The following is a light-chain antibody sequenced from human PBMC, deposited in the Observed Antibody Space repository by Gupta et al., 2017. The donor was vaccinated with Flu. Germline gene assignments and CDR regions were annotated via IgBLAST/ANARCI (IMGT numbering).Light chain of an antibody. V-gene: IGLV3-1*01. CDR1: ALGDTY. J-gene: IGLJ1*01. CDR2: RGS. Sequence: PGQTATITCYGEALGDTYVCWHPQTPGQALVVVIYRGSRRPSGLPARFTGSTSGNPATLTLRAKQKLDDDGYYCQAWDSHTDVFGTGTKVTVL. CDR3: QAWDSHTDV.